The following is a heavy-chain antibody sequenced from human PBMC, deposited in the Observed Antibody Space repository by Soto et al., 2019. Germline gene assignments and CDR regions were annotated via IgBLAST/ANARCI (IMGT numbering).Heavy chain of an antibody. CDR2: CSTTNAI. CDR1: GFTLSDYN. J-gene: IGHJ4*02. D-gene: IGHD2-21*01. CDR3: VRDSDWAFDQ. V-gene: IGHV3-48*02. Sequence: VQLVESGGGLVQPGGSLRLSCVVSGFTLSDYNMNWVRQAPGKGLEWISYCSTTNAIYYADSVKGRFTVSRDNAKNSLFLQRDSLRDEDTALYHCVRDSDWAFDQWGQGILVTVSS.